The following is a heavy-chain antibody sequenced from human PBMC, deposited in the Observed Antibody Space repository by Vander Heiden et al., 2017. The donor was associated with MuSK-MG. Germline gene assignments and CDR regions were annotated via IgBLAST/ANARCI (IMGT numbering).Heavy chain of an antibody. CDR2: IYHSGST. CDR1: GYSISSGYY. V-gene: IGHV4-38-2*01. D-gene: IGHD4-17*01. J-gene: IGHJ2*01. CDR3: ARRYVDTTGTTSVDWYFDL. Sequence: QVQLQESGPGLVKPSETLYLTCAVSGYSISSGYYGGWIRQPPGKGLEWIGRIYHSGSTYYNPSPKRRVTISVDTSKNQFSLKLSSVTAADTAVYYCARRYVDTTGTTSVDWYFDLWGRGTLVTVSS.